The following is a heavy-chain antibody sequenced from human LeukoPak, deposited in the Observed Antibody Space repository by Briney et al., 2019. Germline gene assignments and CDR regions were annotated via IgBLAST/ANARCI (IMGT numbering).Heavy chain of an antibody. CDR2: INHSGST. CDR3: ERLAVVPAAFSNYCYYYGMDV. V-gene: IGHV4-34*01. D-gene: IGHD2-2*01. CDR1: GGSFSGYY. Sequence: SETLSLTCAVYGGSFSGYYWSWIRQPPGKGLEWIGEINHSGSTNYNPSLKSRVTISVDTSKNQFSLKLSSVTAADTAVYYCERLAVVPAAFSNYCYYYGMDVWGQGTTVTVSS. J-gene: IGHJ6*02.